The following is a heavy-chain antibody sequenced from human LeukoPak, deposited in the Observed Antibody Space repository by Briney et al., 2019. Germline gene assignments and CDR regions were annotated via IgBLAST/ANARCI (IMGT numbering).Heavy chain of an antibody. CDR2: ITSSSSYI. V-gene: IGHV3-21*01. J-gene: IGHJ6*03. CDR3: ARDPYSGSYYAYYYYYMDV. Sequence: GESLRLSCVASGFTFNTYNMNWVRQAPGKGLEWVSSITSSSSYIYYADSVKGRFTISRDNAKSSLYLQMNSLRDEDTAVYYCARDPYSGSYYAYYYYYMDVWGKGTTVTVSS. CDR1: GFTFNTYN. D-gene: IGHD1-26*01.